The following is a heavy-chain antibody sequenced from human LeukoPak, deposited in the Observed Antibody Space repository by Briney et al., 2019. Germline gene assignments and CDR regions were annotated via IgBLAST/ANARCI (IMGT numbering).Heavy chain of an antibody. Sequence: GGSLRLSCAASGFTFSSYWMSWVRQAPGKGLEWVANIKQDGSEKYYVDSVKGRFTISRDKAKNSLYLQMNSLRAEDTAVYYCARDWFGELLSFDYWGQGTLVTVSS. V-gene: IGHV3-7*01. CDR1: GFTFSSYW. CDR2: IKQDGSEK. CDR3: ARDWFGELLSFDY. D-gene: IGHD3-10*01. J-gene: IGHJ4*02.